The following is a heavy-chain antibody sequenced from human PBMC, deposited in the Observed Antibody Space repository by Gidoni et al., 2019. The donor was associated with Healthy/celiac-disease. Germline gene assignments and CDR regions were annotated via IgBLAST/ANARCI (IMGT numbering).Heavy chain of an antibody. V-gene: IGHV3-21*01. CDR3: ARGGVGMVIVPGVPYYYYAMDV. CDR2: ISISGSYI. D-gene: IGHD2-2*01. J-gene: IGHJ6*02. CDR1: GFTFSTYS. Sequence: EVQLVESGGGLVKPGGSLRLSCAASGFTFSTYSINWVRQAPGKGLEWCSSISISGSYIYYADSVKGRFTISRDNAESSLYLQMNSLRADDTAVYYCARGGVGMVIVPGVPYYYYAMDVWGQGTTVTVSS.